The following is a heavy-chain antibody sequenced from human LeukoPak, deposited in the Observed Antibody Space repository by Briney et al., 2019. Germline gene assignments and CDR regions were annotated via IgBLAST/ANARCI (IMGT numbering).Heavy chain of an antibody. D-gene: IGHD3-10*01. CDR1: GGSISSYY. J-gene: IGHJ4*02. CDR3: ARDRTYYGSGSYHHYFDY. CDR2: TYYSGST. Sequence: ASETLSLTCTVSGGSISSYYWSWIRQPPGKGLEWIGYTYYSGSTNYDPSLKSRVTISVDTSKNQFSLKLSSVTAADTAVYYCARDRTYYGSGSYHHYFDYWGQGALVTVSS. V-gene: IGHV4-59*01.